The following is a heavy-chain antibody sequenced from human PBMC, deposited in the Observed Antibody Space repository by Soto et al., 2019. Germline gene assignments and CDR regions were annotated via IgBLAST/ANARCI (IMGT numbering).Heavy chain of an antibody. V-gene: IGHV4-30-4*01. CDR3: ARGSTLRDIVVVPAAINGLGYNWFDP. CDR2: IYYSGST. Sequence: SETLSLTCTVSGGSISSGDYYWSWIRQPPGKGLEWIGYIYYSGSTYYNPSLKSRVTISVDTSKNQFSLKMSSVTAADTAVYYCARGSTLRDIVVVPAAINGLGYNWFDPWGQGTLVTVSS. D-gene: IGHD2-2*02. CDR1: GGSISSGDYY. J-gene: IGHJ5*02.